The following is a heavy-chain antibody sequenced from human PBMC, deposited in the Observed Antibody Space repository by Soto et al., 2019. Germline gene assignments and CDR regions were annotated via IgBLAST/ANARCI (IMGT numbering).Heavy chain of an antibody. Sequence: VGSLRLSCAASGFTFSSYSMNWVRQARGKGLEWVSYISSSSSTIYYADSVKGRFTISRDNAKNSLYLQMNSLRDEDTAVYYCARAPRDSSGYYSSYYYGMDVWGQGTTVTVSS. V-gene: IGHV3-48*02. D-gene: IGHD3-22*01. CDR3: ARAPRDSSGYYSSYYYGMDV. CDR2: ISSSSSTI. CDR1: GFTFSSYS. J-gene: IGHJ6*02.